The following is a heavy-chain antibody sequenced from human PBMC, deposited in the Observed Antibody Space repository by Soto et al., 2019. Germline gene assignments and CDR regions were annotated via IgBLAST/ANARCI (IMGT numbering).Heavy chain of an antibody. CDR1: GFTFRTYA. CDR3: AVRKTGSFFDY. V-gene: IGHV3-23*01. J-gene: IGHJ4*02. Sequence: PGGSLRLSCAASGFTFRTYAMSWVRQAPGKGLEWVSAISGSGDSTYYTDSVKGRFTISRDNSKNTLYLQVNSLRAEDTAVYYCAVRKTGSFFDYWGQGTLVTVSS. CDR2: ISGSGDST. D-gene: IGHD1-26*01.